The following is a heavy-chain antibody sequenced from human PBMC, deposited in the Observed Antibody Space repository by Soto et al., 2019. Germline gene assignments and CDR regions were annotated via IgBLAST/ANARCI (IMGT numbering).Heavy chain of an antibody. J-gene: IGHJ4*02. CDR3: ACGWSFGLFDY. V-gene: IGHV1-69*02. CDR1: GGTFSSYT. D-gene: IGHD1-26*01. CDR2: IIVVLAIA. Sequence: QVQLVQSEAEVKKPGSSVKVSCKASGGTFSSYTLSWVRQAPGQGLEGMGRIIVVLAIANYAQKFQGRVTITADSSASATFLGLKSRTSEDTAISYCACGWSFGLFDYWGEGTVLTVSS.